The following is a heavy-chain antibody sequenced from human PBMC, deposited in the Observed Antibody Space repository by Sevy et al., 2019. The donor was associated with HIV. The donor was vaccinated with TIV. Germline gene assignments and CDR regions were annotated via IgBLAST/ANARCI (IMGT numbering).Heavy chain of an antibody. Sequence: GGSLRLSCVASGFTFHTDWMSWVHQAPGKGLEWVAHIKVDGSEIYYVDSVKGRFTISRDNAKNSLYLQMNSLRVEDTGVYYCARDCSRRTCLWGLDVWGQGTTVTVSS. CDR1: GFTFHTDW. CDR3: ARDCSRRTCLWGLDV. CDR2: IKVDGSEI. V-gene: IGHV3-7*03. D-gene: IGHD2-2*01. J-gene: IGHJ6*02.